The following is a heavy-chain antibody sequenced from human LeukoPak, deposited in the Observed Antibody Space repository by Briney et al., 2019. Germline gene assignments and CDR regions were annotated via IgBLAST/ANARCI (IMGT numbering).Heavy chain of an antibody. D-gene: IGHD2-15*01. CDR1: GFTFSSYA. J-gene: IGHJ4*02. CDR2: ISGSGGGT. Sequence: GGSLRLSCAASGFTFSSYAMSRVRQAPGKGLEWVSAISGSGGGTYYADSVKGRFTISRDNSKNTLYLQMNSLRAEDTAVYYCAKDRGVYCSGGSCYPTYYFDYWGQGTLVTVSS. V-gene: IGHV3-23*01. CDR3: AKDRGVYCSGGSCYPTYYFDY.